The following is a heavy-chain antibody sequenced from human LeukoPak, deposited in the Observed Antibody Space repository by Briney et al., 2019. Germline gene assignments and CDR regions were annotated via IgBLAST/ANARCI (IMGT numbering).Heavy chain of an antibody. Sequence: PGGSLRLSCTASGFTFGDYAMSWIRQPPGKGLEWIGEINHSGSTNYNPSLKSRVTISVDTSKNQFSLKLSSVTAADTAVYYCARGIDGYNQYWGQGTLVTVSS. J-gene: IGHJ4*02. D-gene: IGHD5-24*01. CDR2: INHSGST. CDR3: ARGIDGYNQY. CDR1: GFTFGDYA. V-gene: IGHV4-34*01.